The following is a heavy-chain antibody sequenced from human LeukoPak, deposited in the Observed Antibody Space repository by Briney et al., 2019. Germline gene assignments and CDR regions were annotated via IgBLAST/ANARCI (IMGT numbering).Heavy chain of an antibody. D-gene: IGHD3-16*01. CDR3: ARDPEGDDYDMDV. CDR1: RLSISFYW. V-gene: IGHV3-7*04. Sequence: GGSLRLSCAASRLSISFYWMRWVRQVPGKGLEWVANINQEGTEKNYVDSVKGRFTISRDNAKNSVYLQMNSLRDEDTAVYYCARDPEGDDYDMDVWGQGTPVTVSS. CDR2: INQEGTEK. J-gene: IGHJ6*02.